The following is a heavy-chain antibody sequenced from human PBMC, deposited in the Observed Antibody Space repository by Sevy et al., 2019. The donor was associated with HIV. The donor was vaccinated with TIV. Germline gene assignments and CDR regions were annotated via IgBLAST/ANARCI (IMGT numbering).Heavy chain of an antibody. J-gene: IGHJ4*02. CDR2: ISYDGSDK. V-gene: IGHV3-30*03. CDR3: ATGLEGATYEY. D-gene: IGHD3-16*01. CDR1: GFNFRIYA. Sequence: GGSLRLSCAASGFNFRIYAMHWVRQAPGKGHEWVAVISYDGSDKFYAESVKGRFTISRDNSKNMVFLQLNSLRGDDTAVYYRATGLEGATYEYWGQGTPVTVSS.